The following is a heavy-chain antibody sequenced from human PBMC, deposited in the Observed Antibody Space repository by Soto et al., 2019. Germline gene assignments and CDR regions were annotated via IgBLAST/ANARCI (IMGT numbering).Heavy chain of an antibody. D-gene: IGHD3-10*01. V-gene: IGHV3-53*01. Sequence: EVQLVESGGGLIQPGGSLRLSCAVSGFTVSNNYMSWVRQAPGKGLEGVSVIYSGGYTAYGDSVKGRFTISRDNSKNTLLLKMKRRRAAATAVFSWGTHPGGGGYWGQGTLVTVSS. CDR2: IYSGGYT. J-gene: IGHJ4*02. CDR1: GFTVSNNY. CDR3: GTHPGGGGY.